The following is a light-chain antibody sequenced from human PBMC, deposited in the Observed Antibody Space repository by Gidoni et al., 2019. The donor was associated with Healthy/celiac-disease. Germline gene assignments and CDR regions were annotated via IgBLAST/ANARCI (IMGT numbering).Light chain of an antibody. V-gene: IGKV4-1*01. CDR2: WAS. CDR3: QQYYSTLRT. Sequence: DIVMTQSPDSLAVSLGERATINCKSSQSVLYSSNNKNYLAWYQQKPGPPPKLLIYWASTRESGVPDRFSGSGSGTDFTLTISSLQAEDVAVYYCQQYYSTLRTFGQGTKVEIK. CDR1: QSVLYSSNNKNY. J-gene: IGKJ1*01.